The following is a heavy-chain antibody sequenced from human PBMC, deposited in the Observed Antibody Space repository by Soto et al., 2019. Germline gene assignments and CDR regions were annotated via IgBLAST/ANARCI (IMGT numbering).Heavy chain of an antibody. Sequence: ASVKVSCKASGGTYSSYTIIWVRQDPGQGLEWMGRIIPILGIANYAQKFQGRVTITADKSTSTAYMELSSLRSEDTAVYYCARGREDIVVVVAANDAFDIWGQGTMVTVS. J-gene: IGHJ3*02. D-gene: IGHD2-15*01. CDR2: IIPILGIA. CDR3: ARGREDIVVVVAANDAFDI. V-gene: IGHV1-69*02. CDR1: GGTYSSYT.